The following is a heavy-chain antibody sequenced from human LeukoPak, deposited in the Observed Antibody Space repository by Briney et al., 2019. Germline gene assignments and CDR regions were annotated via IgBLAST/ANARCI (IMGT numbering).Heavy chain of an antibody. J-gene: IGHJ4*02. CDR3: ARVDSSSLDY. V-gene: IGHV1-18*01. Sequence: RGESLKISCKASGYTFTSYGISWVRQAPGQGLEWMGWISAYNGNTNYAQKLQGRVTMTTDTSTSTAYMELRSLRSDDTAVYYCARVDSSSLDYWGQGTLVTVSS. D-gene: IGHD6-13*01. CDR2: ISAYNGNT. CDR1: GYTFTSYG.